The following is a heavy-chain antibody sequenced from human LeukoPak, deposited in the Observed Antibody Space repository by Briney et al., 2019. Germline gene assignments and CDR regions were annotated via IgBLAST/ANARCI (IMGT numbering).Heavy chain of an antibody. CDR2: INHSGST. V-gene: IGHV4-34*01. D-gene: IGHD1-1*01. Sequence: SETLSLTCAVYDGSFSGYYWSWIRQPPGKGLEWIGEINHSGSTNYNPSLKSRVTISVDTSKNQFSLKLSSVTAADTAVYYCARAGLERSFDYWGQGTLVTVSS. CDR1: DGSFSGYY. J-gene: IGHJ4*02. CDR3: ARAGLERSFDY.